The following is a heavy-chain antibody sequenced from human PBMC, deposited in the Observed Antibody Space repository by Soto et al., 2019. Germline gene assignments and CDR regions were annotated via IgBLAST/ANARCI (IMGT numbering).Heavy chain of an antibody. D-gene: IGHD6-6*01. CDR1: GFTFSDYS. CDR3: MFSSFSSPQVDH. Sequence: GGSLRLSCAVSGFTFSDYSMNWVRQAPGKGLEWVSHTFTSSSTIYYADSVKGRFTFSRDNARNSLYLQMNSLRAEETAVYYCMFSSFSSPQVDHWGQGTLVTVSS. V-gene: IGHV3-48*01. J-gene: IGHJ4*02. CDR2: TFTSSSTI.